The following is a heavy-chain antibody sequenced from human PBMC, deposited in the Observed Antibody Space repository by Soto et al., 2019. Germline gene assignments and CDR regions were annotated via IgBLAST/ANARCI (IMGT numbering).Heavy chain of an antibody. D-gene: IGHD4-17*01. V-gene: IGHV5-51*01. CDR1: GYSFTNYW. CDR3: ARHPYGDFGVMDV. J-gene: IGHJ6*02. CDR2: IYPGDSDT. Sequence: PGESLKISCKGSGYSFTNYWIGWVRQMPGKGLEWMGIIYPGDSDTKYSPSFQGQVTMSVDKSISTAYLQWSSLKASDTAIYYCARHPYGDFGVMDVWGQGTTVTVSS.